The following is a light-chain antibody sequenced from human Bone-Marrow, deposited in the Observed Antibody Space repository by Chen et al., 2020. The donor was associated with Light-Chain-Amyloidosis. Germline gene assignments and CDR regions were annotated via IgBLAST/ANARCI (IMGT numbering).Light chain of an antibody. Sequence: QSALTQPASVSGSPGQSITISCTGSISDIGSNKYDSWDQHYPDKAPQLIIYDVNNRPSGVPNRFSGSTSGSTAALTISGLLAEDEAMYYCSSSTDTTTWVCGGGTKVTGL. J-gene: IGLJ3*02. V-gene: IGLV2-14*03. CDR2: DVN. CDR3: SSSTDTTTWV. CDR1: ISDIGSNKY.